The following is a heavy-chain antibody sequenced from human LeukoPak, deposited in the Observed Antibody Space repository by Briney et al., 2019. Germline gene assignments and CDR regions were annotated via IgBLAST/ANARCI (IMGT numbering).Heavy chain of an antibody. J-gene: IGHJ4*02. V-gene: IGHV3-74*01. CDR2: INSDGSST. Sequence: PGGSLRLSCAASGFTFSSYWMHWVRQAPGKGLVWVSRINSDGSSTSYADSVKGRFTISRDNANNLLYLQMNSPRAEDTAVYYCARDLAASTYHFDSSGLLDSRGQGTLVTVSS. D-gene: IGHD3-22*01. CDR3: ARDLAASTYHFDSSGLLDS. CDR1: GFTFSSYW.